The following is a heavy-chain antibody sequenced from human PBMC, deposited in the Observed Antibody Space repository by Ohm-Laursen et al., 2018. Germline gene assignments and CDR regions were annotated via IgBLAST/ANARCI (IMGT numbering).Heavy chain of an antibody. CDR3: AREGYSYGYFMDY. J-gene: IGHJ4*02. Sequence: SETLSLTCTVSGGSISPYYWSWFRLPPGKGLEWIGYIYYSGSTNYNPSLKSRVTFSLDTSGNQFSLQLSSVTAADTAVYYCAREGYSYGYFMDYWGQGTLVTVSS. D-gene: IGHD5-18*01. V-gene: IGHV4-59*12. CDR2: IYYSGST. CDR1: GGSISPYY.